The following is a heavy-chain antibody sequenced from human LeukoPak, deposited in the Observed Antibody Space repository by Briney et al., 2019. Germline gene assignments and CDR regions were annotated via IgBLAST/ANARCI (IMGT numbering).Heavy chain of an antibody. Sequence: GRSLRLSCAASGFTFSSYAMHWVRQAPGKGLEWVAVISYDGSNKYYADSVKGRFTISRDNSKNTLYLQMNSLRAEDTAVYYCARDARRGGSTRYWFDPWGQGTLVTVSS. J-gene: IGHJ5*02. V-gene: IGHV3-30-3*01. CDR1: GFTFSSYA. CDR2: ISYDGSNK. CDR3: ARDARRGGSTRYWFDP. D-gene: IGHD3-16*01.